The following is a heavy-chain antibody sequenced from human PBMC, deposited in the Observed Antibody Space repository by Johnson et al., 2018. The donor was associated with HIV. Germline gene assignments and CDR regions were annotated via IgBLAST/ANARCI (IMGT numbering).Heavy chain of an antibody. CDR2: INWTGGST. CDR1: GFTLDDYG. J-gene: IGHJ3*02. D-gene: IGHD6-13*01. Sequence: VQLVESGGGVVRPGGSLRLSCAASGFTLDDYGMSWVRQVPGKGLEWVSGINWTGGSTTYADSVKGRFTISRDNAKNSLYLQMNSLRAEDTALYYCAKAARRAAAGRIGLCAFDIWGQGTMVTVSS. V-gene: IGHV3-20*04. CDR3: AKAARRAAAGRIGLCAFDI.